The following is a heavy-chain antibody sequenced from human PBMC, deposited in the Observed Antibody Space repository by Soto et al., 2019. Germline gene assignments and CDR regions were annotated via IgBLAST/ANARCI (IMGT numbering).Heavy chain of an antibody. CDR3: ARQTWAAPAIDY. CDR1: GGSISSSSYY. D-gene: IGHD2-15*01. Sequence: QLQLQESGPGLVKPSETLSLTCTVSGGSISSSSYYWGWIRQPPGKGLEWIGSIYYSGSTYYNPSLKSRVTISVDTSKNQFSLKLSSVTAADTAVYYCARQTWAAPAIDYWGQGTLVTVSS. V-gene: IGHV4-39*01. CDR2: IYYSGST. J-gene: IGHJ4*02.